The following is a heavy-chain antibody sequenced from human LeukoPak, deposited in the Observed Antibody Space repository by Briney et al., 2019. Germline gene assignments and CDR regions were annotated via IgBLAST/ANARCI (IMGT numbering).Heavy chain of an antibody. D-gene: IGHD3-10*01. CDR3: AREVRSMVRGVITFDP. J-gene: IGHJ5*02. V-gene: IGHV1-18*01. Sequence: PGASVKVSCKASGYTFTSYGISWVRQAPGQGLEWMGWISAYNGNTNYAQKLQGRVTMTTDTSTSTAYMELRSLRSDDTAVYYCAREVRSMVRGVITFDPWGQGTLVTVSS. CDR2: ISAYNGNT. CDR1: GYTFTSYG.